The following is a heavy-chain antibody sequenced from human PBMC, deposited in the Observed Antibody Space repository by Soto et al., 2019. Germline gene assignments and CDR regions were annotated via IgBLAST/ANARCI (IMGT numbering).Heavy chain of an antibody. CDR3: ACVGDCNYHGSGWFDP. CDR1: GGTFSSYA. J-gene: IGHJ5*02. CDR2: IIPIFGTA. V-gene: IGHV1-69*12. Sequence: QVQLVQSGAEVKKPGSSVKVSCKASGGTFSSYAISWVRQAPGQGLEWMGGIIPIFGTANYAQKFQGRVTSTADESTNTAYMELSSLRSEDTAVYYCACVGDCNYHGSGWFDPWGQGTLVTVSS. D-gene: IGHD1-7*01.